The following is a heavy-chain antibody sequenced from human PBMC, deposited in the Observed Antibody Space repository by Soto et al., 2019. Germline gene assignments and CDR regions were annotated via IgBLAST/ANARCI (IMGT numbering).Heavy chain of an antibody. CDR1: GFTFSSYG. V-gene: IGHV3-30*18. J-gene: IGHJ4*02. CDR2: ISYDGSNK. Sequence: GGSLRLSCAASGFTFSSYGMHWVRQAPGKGLEWVAVISYDGSNKYYADSVKGRFTISRDNSKNTLYLQMNSLRAEDTAVYYCAKDLTSSGYFVGDYFDYWGQGTLVTVSS. CDR3: AKDLTSSGYFVGDYFDY. D-gene: IGHD3-22*01.